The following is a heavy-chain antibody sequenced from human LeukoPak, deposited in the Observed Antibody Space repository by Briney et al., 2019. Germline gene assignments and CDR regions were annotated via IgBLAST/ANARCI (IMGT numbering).Heavy chain of an antibody. CDR3: ARGRSKNYSLTWGSNY. V-gene: IGHV1-18*01. D-gene: IGHD2-15*01. J-gene: IGHJ4*02. CDR2: ISAYNGKT. Sequence: GASVKVSCKASGYTFTTYEISWVRQAPGQGLEWLGWISAYNGKTNYAQNFQGRVTMTTDTSTSTAYMELRSLRSDDTAVYYGARGRSKNYSLTWGSNYWGQGTLVTVSS. CDR1: GYTFTTYE.